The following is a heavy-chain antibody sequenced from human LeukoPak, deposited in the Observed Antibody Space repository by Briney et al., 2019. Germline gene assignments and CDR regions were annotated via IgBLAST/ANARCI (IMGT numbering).Heavy chain of an antibody. Sequence: PGGSLRLSCAASGFTFSSYSMNWVRQAPGKGLEWVSSISSSSSYIYYADSVKGRFTISRDNAKNSLYLQMNSLGAEDTAVYYCARGRAVLRFLEWLLDYWGQGTLVTVSS. J-gene: IGHJ4*02. CDR1: GFTFSSYS. V-gene: IGHV3-21*01. D-gene: IGHD3-3*01. CDR2: ISSSSSYI. CDR3: ARGRAVLRFLEWLLDY.